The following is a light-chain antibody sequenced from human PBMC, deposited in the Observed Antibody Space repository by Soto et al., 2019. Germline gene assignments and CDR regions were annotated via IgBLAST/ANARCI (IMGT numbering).Light chain of an antibody. CDR1: TGAVTNGHY. J-gene: IGLJ1*01. Sequence: QALGTQEPSLTVSPVVTVTLTCCSSTGAVTNGHYPYWFQQNPGQAPRTLIYDTTNRHSWTPARISGSLLGGKAALTLSGSQSEDEAEYYCLLSYDGPYVFGTGTKVTVL. CDR2: DTT. V-gene: IGLV7-46*01. CDR3: LLSYDGPYV.